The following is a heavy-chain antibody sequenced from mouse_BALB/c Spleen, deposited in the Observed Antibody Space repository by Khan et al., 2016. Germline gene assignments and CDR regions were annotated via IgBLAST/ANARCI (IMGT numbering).Heavy chain of an antibody. J-gene: IGHJ4*01. D-gene: IGHD1-2*01. Sequence: EVKLEVSGPGLVKPSQSLSLTCTVTGYSITSDYAWNWIRQFPGNKLEWMGYIIYSGSTRYYPSLKSRISVTRDTSKNQFFLQLNSVTTEDTATYSCARTPTAYYAMDYWGQGTSVTVSS. CDR1: GYSITSDYA. CDR2: IIYSGST. V-gene: IGHV3-2*02. CDR3: ARTPTAYYAMDY.